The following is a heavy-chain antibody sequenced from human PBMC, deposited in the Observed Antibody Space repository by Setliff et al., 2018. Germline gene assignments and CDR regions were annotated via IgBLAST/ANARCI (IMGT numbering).Heavy chain of an antibody. CDR2: IWDDGGNK. CDR3: ARTCSGSGCYAGLES. J-gene: IGHJ4*02. V-gene: IGHV3-33*08. Sequence: LRLSCAASGFTFSTYRMHWVRQAPGKGLEWVAVIWDDGGNKYHADSVKGRFTISRDNSKNTLYLQMNSLRPEGTAVYYCARTCSGSGCYAGLESWGQGTPVTVSS. CDR1: GFTFSTYR. D-gene: IGHD2-15*01.